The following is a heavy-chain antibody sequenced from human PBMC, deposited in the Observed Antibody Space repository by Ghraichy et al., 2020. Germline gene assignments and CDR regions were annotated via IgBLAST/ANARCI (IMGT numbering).Heavy chain of an antibody. CDR3: ARDPAVARTSSRHLFDY. CDR2: ISAYNGNT. J-gene: IGHJ4*02. V-gene: IGHV1-18*04. CDR1: GYTFTSYG. Sequence: ASVKVSCKASGYTFTSYGISWVRQAPGQGLEWMGWISAYNGNTNYAQKLQGRVTMTTDTSTSTAYMELRSLRSDDTAVYYCARDPAVARTSSRHLFDYWGQGTLVTVSS. D-gene: IGHD6-13*01.